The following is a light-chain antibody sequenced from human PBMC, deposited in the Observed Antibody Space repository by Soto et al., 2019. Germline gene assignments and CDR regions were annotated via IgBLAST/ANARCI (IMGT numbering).Light chain of an antibody. CDR3: QQYNNWPPWT. CDR1: QSVSSN. CDR2: GAS. J-gene: IGKJ1*01. Sequence: EIVMTQSPATLTVSPGERATLSCSTSQSVSSNLAWYQKKPGQAPRRLIYGASTRATGVPARFSGSGSGTEFTLTISSLQSEDFAVYYCQQYNNWPPWTFGQGTKVEIK. V-gene: IGKV3-15*01.